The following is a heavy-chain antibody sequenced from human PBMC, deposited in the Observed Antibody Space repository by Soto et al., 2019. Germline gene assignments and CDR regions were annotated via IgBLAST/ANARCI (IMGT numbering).Heavy chain of an antibody. V-gene: IGHV3-9*01. CDR2: ISWDSRSV. D-gene: IGHD6-6*01. Sequence: EVHLVESGGGLVQPGGSLRLSCAVSGFTFEDYAMHWVRQAPGKGLEWVSGISWDSRSVAYADSVKGRFTISRDNAENSLHLQMNSLGAEDTAVYYCAKDSIRRSFSRSSTRARDAFDIWGQGTMVTVSS. CDR1: GFTFEDYA. J-gene: IGHJ3*02. CDR3: AKDSIRRSFSRSSTRARDAFDI.